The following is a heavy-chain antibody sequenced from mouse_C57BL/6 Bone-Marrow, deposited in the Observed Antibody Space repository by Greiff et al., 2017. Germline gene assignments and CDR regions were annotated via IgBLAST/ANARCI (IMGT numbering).Heavy chain of an antibody. D-gene: IGHD1-1*01. CDR2: IYPRSGNT. Sequence: QVQLQQSGAELARPGASVKLSCKASGYTFTSYGISWVKQRTGQGLEWIGEIYPRSGNTYYNEKFKGKATLTADKSSSTAYMELRSLTSEDSAVYICERRDYGSRYWYFDVWGTGTTVTVSS. CDR1: GYTFTSYG. CDR3: ERRDYGSRYWYFDV. J-gene: IGHJ1*03. V-gene: IGHV1-81*01.